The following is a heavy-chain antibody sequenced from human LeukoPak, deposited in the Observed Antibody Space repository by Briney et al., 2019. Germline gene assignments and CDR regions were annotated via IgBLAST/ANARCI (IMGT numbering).Heavy chain of an antibody. V-gene: IGHV4-38-2*02. CDR1: GYSISSGYY. CDR3: ASPGSGYYALDY. D-gene: IGHD3-3*01. CDR2: IYHSGST. J-gene: IGHJ4*02. Sequence: PSETLSLTCTVSGYSISSGYYWSWIRQPPGKGLEWIGSIYHSGSTYYNPSLKSRVTISVDTSKNQFSLKLSSVTAADTAVYYCASPGSGYYALDYWGQGTLVTVSS.